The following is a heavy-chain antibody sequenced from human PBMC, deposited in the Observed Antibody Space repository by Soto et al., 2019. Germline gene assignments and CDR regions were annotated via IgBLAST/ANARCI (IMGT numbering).Heavy chain of an antibody. V-gene: IGHV3-23*01. Sequence: EVQLLQSGGDLVQPGGSLRLSCAASGFDFGGYAMNWVRQAPGKGLEWVSTISSSGESTYYVDSVRGRFTVSRDNSKNTLYLQLNRLRSEDTAVYYCARDPTTGFADYWGQGNLVTVSS. CDR1: GFDFGGYA. CDR2: ISSSGEST. J-gene: IGHJ4*02. CDR3: ARDPTTGFADY. D-gene: IGHD3-9*01.